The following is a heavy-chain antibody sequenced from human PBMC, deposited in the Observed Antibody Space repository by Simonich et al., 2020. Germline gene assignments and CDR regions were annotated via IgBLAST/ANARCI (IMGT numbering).Heavy chain of an antibody. Sequence: QVQLVESGGGVVQPGRSLRLSCAASGFTFSSYAMHWVRQGPGKGLEWVVVISYDGSNKYYADSVKGRFTISRDNSKNTLYLQMNSLRAEDTAVYYGARDGERYCGGDCYSYFDYWGQGTLVTVSS. D-gene: IGHD2-21*02. V-gene: IGHV3-30*07. CDR2: ISYDGSNK. J-gene: IGHJ4*02. CDR3: ARDGERYCGGDCYSYFDY. CDR1: GFTFSSYA.